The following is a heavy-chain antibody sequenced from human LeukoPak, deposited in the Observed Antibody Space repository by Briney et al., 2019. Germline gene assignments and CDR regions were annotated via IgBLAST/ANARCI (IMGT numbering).Heavy chain of an antibody. Sequence: GGSLRLSCAASGFTFSDYYMSWIRQAPGKGLEWVSYITDTGTTIYYPDSVKGRFTISRDNAKNSLYLQMNSLGAEDTAVYYCARRHCSSTSCPLVDYWGQGTLVTVSS. V-gene: IGHV3-11*04. CDR2: ITDTGTTI. CDR3: ARRHCSSTSCPLVDY. CDR1: GFTFSDYY. D-gene: IGHD2-2*01. J-gene: IGHJ4*02.